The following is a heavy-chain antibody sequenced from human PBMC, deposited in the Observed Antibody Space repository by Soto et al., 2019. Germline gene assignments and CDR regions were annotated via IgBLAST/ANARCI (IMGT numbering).Heavy chain of an antibody. Sequence: SVTLRLTCAAYGCSFSDYYLSWIRQPPGKGLEWIWEINSTGSTTYKPSLKGRLTISVDTSKNPFSLKLSTVSAEATAVYYWARGERRGSYYRFCFDYWGQGTLVTVSS. J-gene: IGHJ4*02. CDR3: ARGERRGSYYRFCFDY. V-gene: IGHV4-34*01. D-gene: IGHD1-26*01. CDR1: GCSFSDYY. CDR2: INSTGST.